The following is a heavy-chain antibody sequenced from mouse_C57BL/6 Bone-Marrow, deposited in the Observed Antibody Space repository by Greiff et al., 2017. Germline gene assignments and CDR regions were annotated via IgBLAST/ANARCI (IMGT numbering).Heavy chain of an antibody. Sequence: QVQLQQSGPELVKPGASVKLSCKASGYTFTSYDIHWVKQRPGQGLEWIGWIYPRDGSTKYNEKFKGKATLTVDTSSSTAYMELHSLTSEDAAVYFCARNYYGSSSYYFDDWGQGTTLTVSS. J-gene: IGHJ2*01. D-gene: IGHD1-1*01. CDR2: IYPRDGST. V-gene: IGHV1-85*01. CDR3: ARNYYGSSSYYFDD. CDR1: GYTFTSYD.